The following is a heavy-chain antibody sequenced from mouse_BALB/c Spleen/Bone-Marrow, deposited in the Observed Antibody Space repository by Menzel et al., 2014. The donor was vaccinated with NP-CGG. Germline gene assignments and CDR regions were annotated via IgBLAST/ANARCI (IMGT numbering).Heavy chain of an antibody. J-gene: IGHJ2*01. Sequence: QLQLKESGAELAKPGASVKMSCKASGYTFTNYWMHWVKQRPGQGLEWIGYINPSTGYTEYNQKFKDKATLTADKSSSKACMQLSSLTSEDSAVYYCARIYYYGRDYWGQGTTLTVSS. CDR2: INPSTGYT. V-gene: IGHV1-7*01. D-gene: IGHD1-1*01. CDR3: ARIYYYGRDY. CDR1: GYTFTNYW.